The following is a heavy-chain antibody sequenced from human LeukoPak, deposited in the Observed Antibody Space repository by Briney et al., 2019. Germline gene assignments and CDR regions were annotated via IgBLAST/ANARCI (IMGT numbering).Heavy chain of an antibody. Sequence: GGSLRLSCAASGFTFSSSAMSWVRQAPGKGLEWVSSITDSGDGTYYADSVKGRFTISRDNSKNTLYLQMNSLRAEDTAVYYCARDGGYSYGYCVNWGQGTLVTVSS. CDR3: ARDGGYSYGYCVN. CDR2: ITDSGDGT. D-gene: IGHD5-18*01. J-gene: IGHJ4*02. V-gene: IGHV3-23*01. CDR1: GFTFSSSA.